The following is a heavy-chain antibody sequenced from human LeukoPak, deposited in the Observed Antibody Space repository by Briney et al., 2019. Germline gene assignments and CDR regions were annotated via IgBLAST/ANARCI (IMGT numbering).Heavy chain of an antibody. CDR3: AKDTSNYGTHYYYGMDV. J-gene: IGHJ6*02. V-gene: IGHV3-30*18. D-gene: IGHD4-11*01. CDR1: GFTFSSYG. Sequence: GGSLRLSCAVSGFTFSSYGMHWVRQAPGKGLEWVAVISYDGSNKYYADSVKGRFTISRDNSKNTLYLQMNSLRAEDTAVYYCAKDTSNYGTHYYYGMDVWGQGTTVTVSS. CDR2: ISYDGSNK.